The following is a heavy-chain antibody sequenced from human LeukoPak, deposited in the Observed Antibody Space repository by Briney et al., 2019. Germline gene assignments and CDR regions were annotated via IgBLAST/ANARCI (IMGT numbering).Heavy chain of an antibody. CDR1: EFTFSDYY. CDR2: ISYSGDTI. J-gene: IGHJ4*02. CDR3: ARLGIITAAGSNDY. V-gene: IGHV3-11*01. Sequence: GGSLRPSCAASEFTFSDYYMSWIRQAPGKGLEWVSYISYSGDTIYYADSVKGRFTVSRDNAKNSLYLQMNSLRAEDTAVYYCARLGIITAAGSNDYWGQGTLVTVSS. D-gene: IGHD6-13*01.